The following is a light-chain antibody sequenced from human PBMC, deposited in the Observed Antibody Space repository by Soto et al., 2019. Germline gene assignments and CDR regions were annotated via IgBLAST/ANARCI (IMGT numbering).Light chain of an antibody. CDR3: QQYGSSPPFT. CDR2: GVS. V-gene: IGKV3-20*01. CDR1: HSVSSSY. J-gene: IGKJ3*01. Sequence: EIVLTQSPGTLSLSPGERATLSCRASHSVSSSYLAWYQQKPGQAPRLLIYGVSSRATGIPDRFSGTGSGTYFTLTSSRLEPEDFAVYYCQQYGSSPPFTFGPGTKVDIK.